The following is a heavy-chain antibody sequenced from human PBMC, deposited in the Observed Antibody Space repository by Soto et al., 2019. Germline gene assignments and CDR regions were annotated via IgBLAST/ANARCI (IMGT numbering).Heavy chain of an antibody. CDR1: GGSSSGYY. J-gene: IGHJ4*02. D-gene: IGHD3-10*01. CDR2: INHSGST. V-gene: IGHV4-34*01. Sequence: NPSETLSLTCAVYGGSSSGYYWSWIRRPPGKGLEWIGEINHSGSTSYNPSLKSRVSISVDTSKNQFSLKLSSVTAADTAMYYCARKTGIRYYFEYWGQGMLVTV. CDR3: ARKTGIRYYFEY.